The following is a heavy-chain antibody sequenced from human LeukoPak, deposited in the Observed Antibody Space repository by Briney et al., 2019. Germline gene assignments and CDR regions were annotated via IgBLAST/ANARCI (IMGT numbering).Heavy chain of an antibody. D-gene: IGHD6-19*01. CDR2: ISGSGGST. J-gene: IGHJ4*02. V-gene: IGHV3-23*01. CDR3: TRSSSGWYYFDY. Sequence: GGSLRLSCAASGFTFSSYAMSWVRQAPGKGLEWVSAISGSGGSTYYADSVKGRFTISRDNSKNTLYLQMNSLRAGDTAVYYCTRSSSGWYYFDYWGQGALVTVSS. CDR1: GFTFSSYA.